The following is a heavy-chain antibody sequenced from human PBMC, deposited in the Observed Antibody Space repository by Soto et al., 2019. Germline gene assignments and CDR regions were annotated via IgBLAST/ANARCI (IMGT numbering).Heavy chain of an antibody. V-gene: IGHV3-23*01. CDR1: GLTFSDYS. J-gene: IGHJ4*02. CDR3: AKRVVPASIGALDF. D-gene: IGHD2-2*02. CDR2: ISASGAAT. Sequence: GSLRLSCAASGLTFSDYSMNWVRQAPGKGLEWVSVISASGAATFYADSVKGRFTISRDNSKNTLYLEMNSLRAEDTAVYYCAKRVVPASIGALDFWGQGTLVTVSS.